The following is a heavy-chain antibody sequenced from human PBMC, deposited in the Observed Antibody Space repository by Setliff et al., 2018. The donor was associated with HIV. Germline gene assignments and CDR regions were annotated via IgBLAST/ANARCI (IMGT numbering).Heavy chain of an antibody. CDR2: IYTSGNTNYNPST. D-gene: IGHD6-19*01. V-gene: IGHV4-61*02. CDR1: GDSISSGGYY. J-gene: IGHJ3*02. CDR3: TRQSPVAGSGALDI. Sequence: SETLSLTCTVSGDSISSGGYYWSWIRQPAGQDLEWIGRIYTSGNTNYNPSTNYNPSLKSRITISLETSRNQFSLRVTSVTATDTAVYYCTRQSPVAGSGALDIWGQGTMVTVSS.